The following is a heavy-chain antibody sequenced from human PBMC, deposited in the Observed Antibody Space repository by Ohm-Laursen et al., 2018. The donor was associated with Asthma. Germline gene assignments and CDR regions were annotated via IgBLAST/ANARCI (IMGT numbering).Heavy chain of an antibody. CDR2: ISYDGSNK. J-gene: IGHJ5*02. Sequence: SLRLSCAASGFTFSSYGMHRVRQAPGKGLEWVAVISYDGSNKYYADSVKGRFTISRDNSKNTLYLQMNSLRAEDTAVYYCAKDIRQWLVPWFDPWGQGTLVTVSS. V-gene: IGHV3-30*18. D-gene: IGHD6-19*01. CDR3: AKDIRQWLVPWFDP. CDR1: GFTFSSYG.